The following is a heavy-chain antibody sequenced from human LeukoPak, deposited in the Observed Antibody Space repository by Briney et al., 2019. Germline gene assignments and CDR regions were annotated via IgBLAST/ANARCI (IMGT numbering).Heavy chain of an antibody. CDR2: INHSGST. CDR3: ARRRGLTISWGIDY. D-gene: IGHD3-9*01. J-gene: IGHJ4*02. V-gene: IGHV4-34*01. CDR1: GGSISSYY. Sequence: SETLSLTCTVSGGSISSYYWSWIRQPPGKGLEWIGEINHSGSTNYNPSLKSRVTISVDTSKNQFSLKLSSVTAADTAVYYCARRRGLTISWGIDYWGQGTLVTVSS.